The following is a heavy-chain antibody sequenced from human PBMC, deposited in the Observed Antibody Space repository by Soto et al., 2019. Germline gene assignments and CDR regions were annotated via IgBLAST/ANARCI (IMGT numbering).Heavy chain of an antibody. D-gene: IGHD3-10*01. CDR1: EFTFSGRS. CDR2: IDKVGTDP. J-gene: IGHJ6*03. CDR3: ARGWSGPEV. V-gene: IGHV3-74*01. Sequence: EVQLVESGGGLVQPGGSLRLSCAASEFTFSGRSVHWFRQAPGKGLVWVSGIDKVGTDPTYADSVKGRFTSSRDNAKNKVYLQMNSLRVADTAVYYGARGWSGPEVWGKGTTVTVSS.